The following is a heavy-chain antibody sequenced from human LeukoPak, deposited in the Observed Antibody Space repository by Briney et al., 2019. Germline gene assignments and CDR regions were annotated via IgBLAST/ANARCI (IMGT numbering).Heavy chain of an antibody. CDR1: GGTFSSYA. D-gene: IGHD5-18*01. V-gene: IGHV1-69*13. CDR2: IIPIFGTA. CDR3: ALLDTAMVPIAEYFHH. J-gene: IGHJ1*01. Sequence: SVKVSCKASGGTFSSYAISWVRQAPGQGLEWMGGIIPIFGTANYAQKFQGRVTITADESTSTAYMELSSLRSEDTAVYYCALLDTAMVPIAEYFHHWGQGTLVTVSS.